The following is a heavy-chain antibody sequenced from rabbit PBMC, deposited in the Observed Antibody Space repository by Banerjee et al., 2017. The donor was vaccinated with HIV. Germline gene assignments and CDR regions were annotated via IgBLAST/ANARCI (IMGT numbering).Heavy chain of an antibody. V-gene: IGHV1S47*01. J-gene: IGHJ4*01. CDR1: GFSFSSSYD. CDR2: IYTGGGSK. CDR3: ARAINSGYATYDYALAL. D-gene: IGHD6-1*01. Sequence: QEQLVESGGGLVQPEGSLTLTCTASGFSFSSSYDMCWVRQAPGKGLEWIACIYTGGGSKDYATWVNGRFTISSDNTQNTVDLQMNSLTAADTATYFCARAINSGYATYDYALALWGPGTLVTVS.